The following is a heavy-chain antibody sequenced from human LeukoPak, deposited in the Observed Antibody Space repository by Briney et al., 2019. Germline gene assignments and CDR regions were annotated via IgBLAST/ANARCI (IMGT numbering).Heavy chain of an antibody. Sequence: SETLSLTCTVSGGSISSTTCYWGWVRQPPGRGLEWIGSMYKNVITYYNPSLESRVTISVDMSKSQFSLKLNSVTAADTAVYYCVRRLASGDYHPLGWGQGTLVTVSS. V-gene: IGHV4-39*01. CDR3: VRRLASGDYHPLG. J-gene: IGHJ4*02. D-gene: IGHD1-26*01. CDR1: GGSISSTTCY. CDR2: MYKNVIT.